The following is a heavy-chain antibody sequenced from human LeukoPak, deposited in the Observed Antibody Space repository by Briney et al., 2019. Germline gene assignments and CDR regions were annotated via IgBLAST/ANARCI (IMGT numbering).Heavy chain of an antibody. Sequence: GRSLRLSCAASGFTFDDHAMPWVRQAPGKGLEWVSGISWNSGSIGYADSVKGRFTISRDNAKNSLYLQMNSLRAEDTALYYCAKVSDYYDSSGPFDYWGQGTLVTVSS. CDR2: ISWNSGSI. D-gene: IGHD3-22*01. V-gene: IGHV3-9*01. CDR3: AKVSDYYDSSGPFDY. J-gene: IGHJ4*02. CDR1: GFTFDDHA.